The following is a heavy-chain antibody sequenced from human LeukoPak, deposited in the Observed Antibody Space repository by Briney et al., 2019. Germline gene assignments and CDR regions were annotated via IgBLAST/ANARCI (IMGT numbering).Heavy chain of an antibody. CDR1: GASVTSHH. CDR2: AHFSGST. J-gene: IGHJ4*02. V-gene: IGHV4-4*07. Sequence: LETLSLTCAVSGASVTSHHWAWIRQPAGKGLEWVGRAHFSGSTNYNPSPRSRVDISLDKSKNELSLTLKSVSAADTAVYFCTRDESSRDDSGGYHYWGRGVLVTVSS. CDR3: TRDESSRDDSGGYHY. D-gene: IGHD3-22*01.